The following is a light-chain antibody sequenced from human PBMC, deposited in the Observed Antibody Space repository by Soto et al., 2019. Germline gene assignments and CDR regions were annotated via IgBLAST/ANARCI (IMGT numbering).Light chain of an antibody. V-gene: IGLV1-51*02. CDR3: ATWDATLSAAV. CDR1: SSNIGINF. Sequence: QSLLTPPPSVSAAPGQKVTISCPGKSSNIGINFVSWYQKLPGTAPKLLIYENERRPSGIPDRFSGSKSGTSATLAITGLQTGDEADYYCATWDATLSAAVFGGGTKVTVL. CDR2: ENE. J-gene: IGLJ3*02.